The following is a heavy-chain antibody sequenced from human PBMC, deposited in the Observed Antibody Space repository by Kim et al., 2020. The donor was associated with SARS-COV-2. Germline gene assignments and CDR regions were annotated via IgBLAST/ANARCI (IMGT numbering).Heavy chain of an antibody. CDR1: GGSISSYY. CDR3: AREVRYYYGMDV. D-gene: IGHD4-4*01. CDR2: IYYSGST. J-gene: IGHJ6*02. Sequence: SETLSLTCTVSGGSISSYYWSWIRQPPGKGLEWIGYIYYSGSTNYNPSLKSRVTISVDTSKNQFSLKLSSVTAADTAVYYCAREVRYYYGMDVWGQGTTVTVSS. V-gene: IGHV4-59*01.